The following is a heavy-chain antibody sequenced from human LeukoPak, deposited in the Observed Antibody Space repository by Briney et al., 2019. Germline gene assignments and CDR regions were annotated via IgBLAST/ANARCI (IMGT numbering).Heavy chain of an antibody. V-gene: IGHV3-7*01. CDR2: IKGDGSEK. CDR3: ARDEYRSRWLHP. D-gene: IGHD5-24*01. Sequence: GGSLRLSCAASGVTFSSDWMSCGRLAPGKGLEWGANIKGDGSEKWYADSVKGRFTISRDNAQNSVHLQMNSLRAEDTAVYHCARDEYRSRWLHPWGQGTPVTVTS. CDR1: GVTFSSDW. J-gene: IGHJ5*02.